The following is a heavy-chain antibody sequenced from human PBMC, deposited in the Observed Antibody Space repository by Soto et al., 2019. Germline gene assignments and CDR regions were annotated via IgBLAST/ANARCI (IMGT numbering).Heavy chain of an antibody. CDR1: GFTVSSDY. CDR3: VRHSGTYYNFRY. CDR2: IYSTGAT. J-gene: IGHJ4*02. V-gene: IGHV3-53*01. D-gene: IGHD1-26*01. Sequence: PGGSLRLSCAVSGFTVSSDYMSWVRQAPGQGPEWISVIYSTGATYYADSVKGRFTISRDYSKSTLYLQMNSLRSEDTAVYYCVRHSGTYYNFRYWGQGALVTVSS.